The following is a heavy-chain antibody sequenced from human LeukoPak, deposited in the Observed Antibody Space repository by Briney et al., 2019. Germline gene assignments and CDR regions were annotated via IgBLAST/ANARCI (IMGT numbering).Heavy chain of an antibody. Sequence: GRSLRLSCAASGFTFSSYAMHWVRQAPGKGLEWVAVISYDGSNKYYADSVKGRFTISRDNSKNTLYLQMNSLRAEDTAVYYSARDHGENWNNYYYYYMDVWGKGTTVTVSS. V-gene: IGHV3-30*01. J-gene: IGHJ6*03. CDR3: ARDHGENWNNYYYYYMDV. D-gene: IGHD1/OR15-1a*01. CDR2: ISYDGSNK. CDR1: GFTFSSYA.